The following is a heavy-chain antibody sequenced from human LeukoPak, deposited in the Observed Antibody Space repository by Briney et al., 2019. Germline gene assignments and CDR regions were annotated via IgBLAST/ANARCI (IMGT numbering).Heavy chain of an antibody. CDR1: GYSFTSYW. CDR3: ARHGHCTNGVCYSNYYYDMDV. J-gene: IGHJ6*04. CDR2: IYPDDSDT. V-gene: IGHV5-51*01. D-gene: IGHD2-8*01. Sequence: GESLKISCKGSGYSFTSYWIGWVRQMPGKGLEWMGIIYPDDSDTRYSPYFEGQVIISVDKSISTAYLQWSSLKASDTATYYCARHGHCTNGVCYSNYYYDMDVWGKGTTVTVSS.